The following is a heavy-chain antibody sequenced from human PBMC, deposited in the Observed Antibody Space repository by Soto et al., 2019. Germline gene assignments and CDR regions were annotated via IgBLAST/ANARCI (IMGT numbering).Heavy chain of an antibody. J-gene: IGHJ4*02. CDR1: DFTLSIYT. Sequence: GGSLRLSCAASDFTLSIYTMTWVRQAPGKGLEWVSSISDGSGYIYYADSVKGRFTISRDNAKNALYLQMNSLRPEDTAVYYCARVRSTGSGYFDYWGPGTLVTVSS. CDR3: ARVRSTGSGYFDY. CDR2: ISDGSGYI. V-gene: IGHV3-21*06. D-gene: IGHD1-1*01.